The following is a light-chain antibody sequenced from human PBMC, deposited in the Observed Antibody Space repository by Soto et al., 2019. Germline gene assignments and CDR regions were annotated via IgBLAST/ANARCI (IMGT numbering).Light chain of an antibody. Sequence: ELVLTQSPGTLSLSPGERVILSCRASQTVSSSYVAWYQQKPGQAPRLLISGASSRATGIPHRFSGSGSGTDFTLTTSRLEPEDLAIYYCQQYCSSPRTFGQGTRVEIK. V-gene: IGKV3-20*01. J-gene: IGKJ2*01. CDR1: QTVSSSY. CDR3: QQYCSSPRT. CDR2: GAS.